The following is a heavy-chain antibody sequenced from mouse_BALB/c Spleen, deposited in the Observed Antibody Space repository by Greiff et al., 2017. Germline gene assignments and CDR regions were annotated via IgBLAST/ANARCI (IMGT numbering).Heavy chain of an antibody. J-gene: IGHJ4*01. CDR3: ARIARRYGEGAMDY. CDR2: IWWNDNK. Sequence: QVTLKVCGPGILQPSQTLSLTCSFSGFSLSTYGIGVGWIRQPSGKGLEWLAHIWWNDNKYYNTALKSRLTISKDTSNNQVFLKIASVDTADTATYYCARIARRYGEGAMDYWGQGTSVTVSS. V-gene: IGHV8-11*01. D-gene: IGHD2-14*01. CDR1: GFSLSTYGIG.